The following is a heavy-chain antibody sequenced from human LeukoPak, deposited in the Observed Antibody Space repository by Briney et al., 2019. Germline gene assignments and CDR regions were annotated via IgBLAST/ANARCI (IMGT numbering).Heavy chain of an antibody. Sequence: SETLSLTCTVSGASVSSSDYYWGWIRQPPGKRLEWMGNIYFSGGTYYNPSLKSRVTMSVDTSNNQFSLKLCSVTATDTAVYYCARLFIRDIVVVPAASIDSWGQGTLVTVSS. V-gene: IGHV4-39*01. CDR2: IYFSGGT. CDR3: ARLFIRDIVVVPAASIDS. J-gene: IGHJ4*02. CDR1: GASVSSSDYY. D-gene: IGHD2-2*01.